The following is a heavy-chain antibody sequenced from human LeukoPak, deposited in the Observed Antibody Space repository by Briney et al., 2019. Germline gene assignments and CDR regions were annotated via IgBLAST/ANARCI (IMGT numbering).Heavy chain of an antibody. V-gene: IGHV4-39*01. Sequence: KASETLSLTCTVSGGSTSSSSYYWGWIRQAPGKGLEWIGSIYYTGNTYYNPSLKSRVTISVDTSTNQFSLKLNSVTAADTAVYYCVRQLRQWLPPNWFDPWGRGTLVTVSS. CDR3: VRQLRQWLPPNWFDP. CDR1: GGSTSSSSYY. CDR2: IYYTGNT. J-gene: IGHJ5*02. D-gene: IGHD6-19*01.